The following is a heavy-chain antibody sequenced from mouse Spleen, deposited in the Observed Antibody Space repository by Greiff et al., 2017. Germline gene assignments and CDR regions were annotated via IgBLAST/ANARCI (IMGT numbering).Heavy chain of an antibody. D-gene: IGHD1-1*01. J-gene: IGHJ1*01. Sequence: EVQLQESGPGLVKPSQSLSLTCSVTGYSITSGYYWNWIRQFPGNKLEWMGYISYDGSNNYNPSLKNRISITRDTSKNQFFLKLNSVTTEDTATYYCARGYYDGSLYWYFDVWGAGTTVTVSS. V-gene: IGHV3-6*01. CDR1: GYSITSGYY. CDR3: ARGYYDGSLYWYFDV. CDR2: ISYDGSN.